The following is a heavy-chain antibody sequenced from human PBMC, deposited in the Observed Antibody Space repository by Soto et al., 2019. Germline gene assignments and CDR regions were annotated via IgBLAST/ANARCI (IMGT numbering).Heavy chain of an antibody. V-gene: IGHV1-69*02. J-gene: IGHJ6*02. CDR3: AFGIAAAGTLRPHYYYYGMDV. D-gene: IGHD6-13*01. CDR2: IIPILGIA. CDR1: GGTFSSYT. Sequence: GASVKVSCKSSGGTFSSYTISWVRQAPGQGLEWMGRIIPILGIANYAQKFQGRVTITADKSTSTAYMELSSLRSEDTAVYYCAFGIAAAGTLRPHYYYYGMDVWGQGTTVTVS.